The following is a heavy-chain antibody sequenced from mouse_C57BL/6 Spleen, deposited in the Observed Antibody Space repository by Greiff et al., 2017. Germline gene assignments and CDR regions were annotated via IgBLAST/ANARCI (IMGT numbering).Heavy chain of an antibody. V-gene: IGHV1-81*01. Sequence: LVESGAELARPGASVKLSCKASGYTFTSYGISWVKQRTGQGLEWIGEIYPRSGNTYYNEKFKGKATLTADKSSSTAYMELRSLTSEDSAVYFCARGYDYDYAMDYWGQGTSVTVSS. CDR1: GYTFTSYG. D-gene: IGHD2-4*01. CDR2: IYPRSGNT. J-gene: IGHJ4*01. CDR3: ARGYDYDYAMDY.